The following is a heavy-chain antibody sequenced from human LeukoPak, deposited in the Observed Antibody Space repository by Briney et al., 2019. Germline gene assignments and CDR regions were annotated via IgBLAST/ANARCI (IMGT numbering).Heavy chain of an antibody. J-gene: IGHJ4*02. CDR1: GGSFSGYY. V-gene: IGHV4-34*01. CDR2: INHSGST. CDR3: ARRVARWLQSAEGDY. Sequence: SETLSLTCAVYGGSFSGYYWSWLRQPPGKGLEWVGEINHSGSTNYNPSLKSRVTISVDTSKNQFSLKLSSVTAADTAVYYCARRVARWLQSAEGDYWGQGTLVTVSS. D-gene: IGHD5-24*01.